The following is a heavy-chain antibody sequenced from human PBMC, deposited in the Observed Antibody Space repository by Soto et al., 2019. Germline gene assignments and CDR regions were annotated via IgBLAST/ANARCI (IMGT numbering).Heavy chain of an antibody. CDR3: ARSRMATVVIGAFDI. CDR2: IIPIFGTA. Sequence: SVKVSCKASGGTFSSYAISWVRQAPGQGLEWMGGIIPIFGTANYAQKFQGRVTITADESTSTAYMELSSLRSEDTAVYYCARSRMATVVIGAFDIWGQGTMVTGSS. CDR1: GGTFSSYA. D-gene: IGHD4-17*01. V-gene: IGHV1-69*13. J-gene: IGHJ3*02.